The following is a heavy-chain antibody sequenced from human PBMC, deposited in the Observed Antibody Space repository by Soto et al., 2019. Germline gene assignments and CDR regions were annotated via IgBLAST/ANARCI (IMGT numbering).Heavy chain of an antibody. V-gene: IGHV3-23*01. CDR1: GFTFSSYA. CDR3: AKDLRHGYYYYYMDV. Sequence: PGGSLRLSCAASGFTFSSYAMSWVRQAPGKGLEWVSAISGSGGSTYYADSVKGRFTISRDNSKNTLYLQMSSLRAEDTAVYYCAKDLRHGYYYYYMDVWGKGTTVTVSS. CDR2: ISGSGGST. J-gene: IGHJ6*03. D-gene: IGHD4-17*01.